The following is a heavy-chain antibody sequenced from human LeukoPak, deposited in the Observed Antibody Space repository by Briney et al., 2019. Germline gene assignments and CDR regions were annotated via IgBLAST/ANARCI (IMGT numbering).Heavy chain of an antibody. CDR1: GFTFSSYS. J-gene: IGHJ6*02. CDR2: ISSSSSYI. V-gene: IGHV3-21*01. Sequence: GGSLRLSCAASGFTFSSYSMNWARQAPGKGLEWVSSISSSSSYIYYADSVKGRFTISRDNAKNSLYLQMNSLRAEDTAVYYCARPAEARYYYGMDVWGQGTTVTVSS. D-gene: IGHD6-19*01. CDR3: ARPAEARYYYGMDV.